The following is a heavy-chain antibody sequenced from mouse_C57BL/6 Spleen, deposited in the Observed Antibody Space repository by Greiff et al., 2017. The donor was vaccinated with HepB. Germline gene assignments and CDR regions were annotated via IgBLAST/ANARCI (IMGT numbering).Heavy chain of an antibody. D-gene: IGHD1-1*01. CDR1: GFSLTSYG. CDR3: ARHEPYYYGSSRGAMDY. V-gene: IGHV2-6-1*01. CDR2: IWSDGST. Sequence: VHLVESGPGLVAPSQSLSITCTVSGFSLTSYGVHWVRQPPGKGLEWLVVIWSDGSTTYNSALKSRLSISKDNSKSQVFLKMNSLQTDDTAMYYCARHEPYYYGSSRGAMDYWGQGTSVTVSS. J-gene: IGHJ4*01.